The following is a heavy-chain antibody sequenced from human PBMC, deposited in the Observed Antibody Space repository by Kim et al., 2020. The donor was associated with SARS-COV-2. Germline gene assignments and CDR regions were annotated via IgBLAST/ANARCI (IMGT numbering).Heavy chain of an antibody. V-gene: IGHV3-9*02. CDR3: VRDTSPGGADV. CDR1: GFTSNIYA. D-gene: IGHD3-16*01. CDR2: FNLDIIRT. Sequence: GGSLRLSCAASGFTSNIYAMHWVRQVPGKGLEWVAGFNLDIIRTGYSDSVRGRFTIFSDNVKNSLYLQMNSLRVDDTGLYFCVRDTSPGGADVWGQGTTVTVSS. J-gene: IGHJ6*02.